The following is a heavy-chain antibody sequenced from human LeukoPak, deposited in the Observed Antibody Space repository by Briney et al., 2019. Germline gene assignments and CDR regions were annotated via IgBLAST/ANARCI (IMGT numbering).Heavy chain of an antibody. J-gene: IGHJ3*02. Sequence: ASVKVSCKASGYTFTSYAMNWVRQAPGQGLEWMGWINTNTGNPTYAQGFTGRFVFSLDTSFSTAYLQISSLKAEDTAVYYCARDPTSSSTDRGDIWGQGTMVTVSS. CDR2: INTNTGNP. CDR1: GYTFTSYA. V-gene: IGHV7-4-1*02. D-gene: IGHD6-13*01. CDR3: ARDPTSSSTDRGDI.